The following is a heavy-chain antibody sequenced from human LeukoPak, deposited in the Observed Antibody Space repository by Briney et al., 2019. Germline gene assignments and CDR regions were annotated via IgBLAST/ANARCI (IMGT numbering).Heavy chain of an antibody. Sequence: ASVTVSCKASGYTFTSYYMHWVRQAPGQGLEWMGLINPSGGSTSNAQKFQGRVTMTRDTSTSTVYMELSSLRSEDTAVYYCARDSGGDYYYYYGMDVWGKGTTVTVSS. CDR1: GYTFTSYY. J-gene: IGHJ6*04. CDR3: ARDSGGDYYYYYGMDV. D-gene: IGHD5-12*01. CDR2: INPSGGST. V-gene: IGHV1-46*01.